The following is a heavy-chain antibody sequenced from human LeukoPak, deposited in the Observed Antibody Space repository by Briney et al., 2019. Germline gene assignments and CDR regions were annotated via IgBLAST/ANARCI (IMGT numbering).Heavy chain of an antibody. D-gene: IGHD3-16*01. CDR1: GFTFDDYS. CDR2: ISWDGGST. CDR3: AKDRGGVDY. V-gene: IGHV3-43*01. Sequence: PGGSLRPSCAASGFTFDDYSMHWVRHGPGKGLEWVSVISWDGGSTSYADSVKGRFTISRDNSKNSLYLQMNSLRSEDSALYYCAKDRGGVDYWGQGTLVTVSS. J-gene: IGHJ4*02.